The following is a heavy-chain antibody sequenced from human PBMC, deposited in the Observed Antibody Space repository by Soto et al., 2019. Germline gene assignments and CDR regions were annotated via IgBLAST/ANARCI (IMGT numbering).Heavy chain of an antibody. Sequence: ASVKVSCKASGYTFTSYGISWVRQAPGQGLEWMGWISAYNGNTNYAQKLQGRVTMTTDTSTSTAYMELRSLRSDDTAVYYCASQSLYCSGGSCYESAFDYWGQGNLVTVSS. CDR2: ISAYNGNT. J-gene: IGHJ4*02. CDR1: GYTFTSYG. D-gene: IGHD2-15*01. CDR3: ASQSLYCSGGSCYESAFDY. V-gene: IGHV1-18*01.